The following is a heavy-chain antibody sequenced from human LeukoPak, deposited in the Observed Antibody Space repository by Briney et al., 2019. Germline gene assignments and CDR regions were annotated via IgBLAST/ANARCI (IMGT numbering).Heavy chain of an antibody. J-gene: IGHJ4*02. Sequence: GSLRLSCAVSGFTFSSHWMNWVRQPPGKGLEWIGEINHSGSTNYNPSLKSRVTISVDTSKNQFSLKLSSVTAANTAVYYCARVASLYRINYFDYWGQGTLVTVSS. CDR2: INHSGST. CDR1: GFTFSSHW. D-gene: IGHD2-21*01. V-gene: IGHV4-34*01. CDR3: ARVASLYRINYFDY.